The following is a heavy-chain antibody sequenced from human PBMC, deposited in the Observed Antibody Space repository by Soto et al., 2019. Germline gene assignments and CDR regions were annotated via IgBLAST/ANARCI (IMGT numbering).Heavy chain of an antibody. CDR1: GFTFSIYA. CDR2: ISGGGGRT. V-gene: IGHV3-23*01. D-gene: IGHD3-22*01. Sequence: GGSLRLSCAASGFTFSIYAMNWVRQAPGKGLEWVSAISGGGGRTYYADSVKGRFTISRDNSKNTLYLQMNSLRAEDTAVYYCAKVQGYYYDSSGYPPGWFDPWGQGTLVTVSS. CDR3: AKVQGYYYDSSGYPPGWFDP. J-gene: IGHJ5*02.